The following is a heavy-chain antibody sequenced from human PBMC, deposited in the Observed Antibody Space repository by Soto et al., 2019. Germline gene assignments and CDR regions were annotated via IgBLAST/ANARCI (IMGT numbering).Heavy chain of an antibody. D-gene: IGHD2-2*01. CDR3: ARVKNYFSSTSCTGFDP. J-gene: IGHJ5*02. V-gene: IGHV1-69*01. Sequence: QVQLVQSGAEVKKPGSSVKVSCKASGGTFSSYAISWVRQAPGQGLEWMGGIIPIFGTANYAQKFQGRVTITADESTSTAYMELSSLRSEDTAVYYCARVKNYFSSTSCTGFDPWGQGTLVTVSS. CDR1: GGTFSSYA. CDR2: IIPIFGTA.